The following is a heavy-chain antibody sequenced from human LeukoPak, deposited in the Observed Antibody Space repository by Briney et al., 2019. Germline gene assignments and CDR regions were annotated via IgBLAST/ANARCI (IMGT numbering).Heavy chain of an antibody. D-gene: IGHD3-10*01. CDR3: ARGDYYGSPKVVAA. CDR1: GYTFTGYY. CDR2: INPNSGDT. Sequence: ASVKVSCKASGYTFTGYYINWARQAPGQGLEWIGWINPNSGDTNYAQKFQDRVTMTRDTSISTAYIELNFLRSDDTAVFYCARGDYYGSPKVVAAWGQGTLVTVSS. V-gene: IGHV1-2*02. J-gene: IGHJ5*02.